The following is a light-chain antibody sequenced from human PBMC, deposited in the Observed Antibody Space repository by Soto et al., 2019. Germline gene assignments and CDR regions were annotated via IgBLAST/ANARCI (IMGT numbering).Light chain of an antibody. CDR3: QQYFDWPRWT. CDR1: QRISSSY. Sequence: LTQSPDTLSLSPVTRATLSCRAIQRISSSYLAWYQQRPGQAPRLLIYGASTRATGIPARFSGSGSETEFTLTISSLQSEDFAVYYCQQYFDWPRWTFGQGTKVDIK. V-gene: IGKV3-15*01. CDR2: GAS. J-gene: IGKJ1*01.